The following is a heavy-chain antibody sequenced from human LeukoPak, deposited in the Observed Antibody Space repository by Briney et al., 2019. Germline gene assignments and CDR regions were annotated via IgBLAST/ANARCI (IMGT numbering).Heavy chain of an antibody. CDR2: MNPNSGNT. J-gene: IGHJ5*02. Sequence: ASVKVSCKASGYTFTSSDINWVRQATGQGLEWMGWMNPNSGNTGSAQKFQGRVTITADKSTSTAYMELSSLRSEDTAVYYCARDRTLDIVVVPAAHNPPGFDPWGQGTLVTVSS. D-gene: IGHD2-2*03. V-gene: IGHV1-8*01. CDR1: GYTFTSSD. CDR3: ARDRTLDIVVVPAAHNPPGFDP.